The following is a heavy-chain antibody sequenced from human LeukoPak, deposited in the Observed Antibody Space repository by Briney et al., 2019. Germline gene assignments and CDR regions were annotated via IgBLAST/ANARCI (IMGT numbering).Heavy chain of an antibody. CDR2: IYSSGST. Sequence: SETLSLTCSVSADSISSYFWTWIRQPPGKGLEWIGYIYSSGSTYYNPSLKSRVTISVDTSKNRFSLKLSTVTAADTAVYYCARRPTGDPKFDYGGQGTLVTVS. CDR3: ARRPTGDPKFDY. CDR1: ADSISSYF. V-gene: IGHV4-59*08. D-gene: IGHD7-27*01. J-gene: IGHJ4*02.